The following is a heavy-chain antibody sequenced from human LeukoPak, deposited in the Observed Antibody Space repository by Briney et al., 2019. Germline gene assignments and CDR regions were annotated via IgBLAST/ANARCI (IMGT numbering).Heavy chain of an antibody. V-gene: IGHV3-72*01. J-gene: IGHJ4*02. CDR2: IRNKANSYTT. Sequence: GESLRLSCAAPGFSFSANYMDWVRQAPGKGLEWVGRIRNKANSYTTDYAASVRGRFTISRDDSKNSLYLEMNSLKTEDTAVYYCAREYYCRLDYWGRGTLVTVSS. CDR3: AREYYCRLDY. D-gene: IGHD3-10*01. CDR1: GFSFSANY.